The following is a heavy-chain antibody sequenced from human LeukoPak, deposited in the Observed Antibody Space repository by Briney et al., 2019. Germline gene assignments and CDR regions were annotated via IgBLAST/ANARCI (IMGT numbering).Heavy chain of an antibody. CDR1: GYTFTGYG. V-gene: IGHV1-18*01. CDR2: ISAYNGNT. Sequence: ASVKVSCKASGYTFTGYGISWVRQAPGQGLEWMGWISAYNGNTNYAQKLQGRVTMTKDTSTSTAYMELSSLRSEDTAVYYCERTLTLPNWFDPWGQGTLVTVSS. CDR3: ERTLTLPNWFDP. D-gene: IGHD2-21*02. J-gene: IGHJ5*02.